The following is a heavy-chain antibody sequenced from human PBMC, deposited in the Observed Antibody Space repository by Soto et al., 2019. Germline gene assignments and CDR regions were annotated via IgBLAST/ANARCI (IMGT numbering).Heavy chain of an antibody. CDR2: TYYRSKWYN. J-gene: IGHJ5*02. CDR3: ARDYLYCSGGSCYFGWFDP. CDR1: GDSVSSNSAA. Sequence: SQTLSLTCAISGDSVSSNSAAWNWIRQSPSRGLEWLGRTYYRSKWYNDYAVSVKSRITINPDTSKNQFSLQLNSVTPEDTAVYYCARDYLYCSGGSCYFGWFDPWGQGTLVTVSS. D-gene: IGHD2-15*01. V-gene: IGHV6-1*01.